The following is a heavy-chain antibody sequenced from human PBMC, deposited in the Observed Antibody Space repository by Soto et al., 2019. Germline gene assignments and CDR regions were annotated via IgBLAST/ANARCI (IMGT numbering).Heavy chain of an antibody. V-gene: IGHV4-30-2*01. J-gene: IGHJ4*02. CDR2: IYHSGST. D-gene: IGHD3-9*01. Sequence: PSETLSLTCTVSGGSISSGGYYWSGIRHHPGKGLEWIGYIYHSGSTYYNPSLKSRVTISVDRSKNQFSLKLSSVTAADTAVYYCARFDILTGSLDYWGQGTLVTVSS. CDR3: ARFDILTGSLDY. CDR1: GGSISSGGYY.